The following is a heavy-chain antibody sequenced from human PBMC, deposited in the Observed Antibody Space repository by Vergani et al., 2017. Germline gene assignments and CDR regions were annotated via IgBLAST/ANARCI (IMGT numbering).Heavy chain of an antibody. J-gene: IGHJ4*02. CDR2: ISYDGSNK. CDR3: ARVGYGDYYFDY. D-gene: IGHD4-17*01. V-gene: IGHV3-30-3*01. CDR1: GFTFSSYA. Sequence: VQLVESGGGLVKPGGSLRLSCAASGFTFSSYAMHWVRQAPGKGLEWVAVISYDGSNKYYADSVKGRFTISRDNSKNTLYLQMNSLRAEDTAVYYCARVGYGDYYFDYWGQGTLVTVSS.